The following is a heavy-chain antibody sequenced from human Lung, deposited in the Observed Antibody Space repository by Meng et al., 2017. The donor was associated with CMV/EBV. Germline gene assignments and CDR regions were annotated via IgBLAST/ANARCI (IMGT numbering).Heavy chain of an antibody. CDR1: GFTFSSYW. D-gene: IGHD3-3*01. J-gene: IGHJ6*01. V-gene: IGHV3-7*01. CDR3: ARDQRPEYYDFWSGYLGKGGYYGMDV. Sequence: GESLKISCAASGFTFSSYWMSWVRQAPGKGLEWVANIKQDGSEKYYVDSVKGRFTISRDNAKNSLYLQMNSLRAEDTAVYYCARDQRPEYYDFWSGYLGKGGYYGMDVWXQGHXVTVDS. CDR2: IKQDGSEK.